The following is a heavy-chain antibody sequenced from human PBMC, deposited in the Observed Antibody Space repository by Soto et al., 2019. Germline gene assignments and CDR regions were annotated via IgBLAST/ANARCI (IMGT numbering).Heavy chain of an antibody. CDR2: ISYDGSNK. J-gene: IGHJ4*02. V-gene: IGHV3-30*18. CDR3: AKDAYDSSGYPAY. D-gene: IGHD3-22*01. CDR1: GFTFSSYG. Sequence: GGSLRLSCAASGFTFSSYGMHWVRQAPGKGLEWVAVISYDGSNKYYADSVKGRFTISRDNSKNTLYLQMNSLRAEDTAVYYCAKDAYDSSGYPAYWGQGTLVTVSS.